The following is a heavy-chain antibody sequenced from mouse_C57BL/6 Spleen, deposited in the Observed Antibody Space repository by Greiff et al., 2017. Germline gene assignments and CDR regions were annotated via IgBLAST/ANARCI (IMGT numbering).Heavy chain of an antibody. CDR3: ARERAEVATNAMDY. J-gene: IGHJ4*01. D-gene: IGHD1-1*01. CDR2: ISDGGSYT. Sequence: EVKLVESGGGLVKPGGSLKLSCAASGFTFSSYAMSWVRQTPEKRLEWVATISDGGSYTYYPENVKGRFTISRDNAKNNLYLQMSHLKPEDTAMYYCARERAEVATNAMDYWGQGTSVTVSS. V-gene: IGHV5-4*01. CDR1: GFTFSSYA.